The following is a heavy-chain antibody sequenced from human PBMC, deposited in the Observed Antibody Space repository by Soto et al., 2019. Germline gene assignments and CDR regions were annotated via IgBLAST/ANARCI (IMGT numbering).Heavy chain of an antibody. V-gene: IGHV4-59*01. CDR2: IYKSGIT. D-gene: IGHD2-21*02. CDR3: ARAPAYCGGDCFYFDY. CDR1: GGSISSFY. Sequence: SETLSLTCSVSGGSISSFYWSWIRQPPGRGLEWIGFIYKSGITNYNPSLKSRVTISVDMSKDQFSLKLRSVTAADTAVYYCARAPAYCGGDCFYFDYWGQETLVTVSS. J-gene: IGHJ4*02.